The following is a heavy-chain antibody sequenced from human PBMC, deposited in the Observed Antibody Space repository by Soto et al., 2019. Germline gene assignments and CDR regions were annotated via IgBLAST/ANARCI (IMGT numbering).Heavy chain of an antibody. J-gene: IGHJ2*01. D-gene: IGHD2-21*02. CDR3: ARDQGDVVVTGTDWYFDL. V-gene: IGHV4-31*03. Sequence: QVQLQESGPGLLKTSQTLSLTCTVSGGSISSGDYSWNWIRQHPGKGQEWVGYIYSSGNTYYNPSFQSRLTISVDTSKNQFSLKLTSVTAADTAVYYCARDQGDVVVTGTDWYFDLWGRGTLVTVSS. CDR2: IYSSGNT. CDR1: GGSISSGDYS.